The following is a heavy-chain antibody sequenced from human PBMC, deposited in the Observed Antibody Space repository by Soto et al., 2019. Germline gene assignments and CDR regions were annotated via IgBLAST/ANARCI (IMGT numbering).Heavy chain of an antibody. CDR2: ITGSGDRA. D-gene: IGHD6-19*01. J-gene: IGHJ4*02. CDR1: GFRFSSYS. Sequence: EVQLLESGGALVQPGGSLRLSCVGSGFRFSSYSMTWVRQAPGKGLEWVAAITGSGDRAYSADSVRGRFTIARDNSNNTLYLQMTSLRAEETAVYYCGKDWAGIAVAGIDYWGQGTVVTVSS. V-gene: IGHV3-23*01. CDR3: GKDWAGIAVAGIDY.